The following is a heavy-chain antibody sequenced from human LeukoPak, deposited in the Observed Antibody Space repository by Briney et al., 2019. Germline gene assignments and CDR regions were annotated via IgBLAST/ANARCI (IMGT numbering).Heavy chain of an antibody. CDR3: AKNYYDSSGYDAFDI. CDR2: ISGSGGST. CDR1: GFTFSSYA. V-gene: IGHV3-23*01. D-gene: IGHD3-22*01. J-gene: IGHJ3*02. Sequence: GGSLRLFCAASGFTFSSYAMSWVRQAPGKGLEWVSAISGSGGSTYYADSVKGRFTISRDNSKNTLYLQMNSLRAEDTAVYYCAKNYYDSSGYDAFDIWGQGTMVTVSS.